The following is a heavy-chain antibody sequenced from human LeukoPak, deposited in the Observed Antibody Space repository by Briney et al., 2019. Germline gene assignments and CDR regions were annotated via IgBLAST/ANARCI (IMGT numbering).Heavy chain of an antibody. CDR3: VSGGVVGPSTYWFYDL. CDR1: GFVFSRNW. J-gene: IGHJ2*01. V-gene: IGHV3-7*01. Sequence: PGGSLRLSCEASGFVFSRNWMTWVRQAPGKGLEWVANIKQDGGDRYYVDSVKGRFTISRDNAKSSMYLQMNSLRAEDTGVCYCVSGGVVGPSTYWFYDLWGGGTRVTVSS. CDR2: IKQDGGDR. D-gene: IGHD1-26*01.